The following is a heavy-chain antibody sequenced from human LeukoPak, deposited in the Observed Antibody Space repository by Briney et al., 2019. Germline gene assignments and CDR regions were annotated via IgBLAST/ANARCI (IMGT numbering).Heavy chain of an antibody. CDR3: ARAGILGSSWSDAFDI. CDR2: IYSSGSS. CDR1: RGSISGYY. D-gene: IGHD6-13*01. Sequence: SETLSLTCTVSRGSISGYYWSWIRQPAGKGLEWIGRIYSSGSSIYNPSLKSRVTISVDTSKNQFSLKLSSVTAADTAVYYCARAGILGSSWSDAFDIWGQGTMVTVSS. V-gene: IGHV4-4*07. J-gene: IGHJ3*02.